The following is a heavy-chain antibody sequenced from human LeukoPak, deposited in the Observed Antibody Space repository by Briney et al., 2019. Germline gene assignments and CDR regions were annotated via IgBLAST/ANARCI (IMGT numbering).Heavy chain of an antibody. V-gene: IGHV3-7*03. J-gene: IGHJ3*01. Sequence: GGSLRLSCAASGFTFSSYAMSWVRQAPGKGLEWVANIKQDGSEKYYVDSVKGRFAISRDNTKNSLYLHMNSLRAEDTAVYYCARRYFDLWGQGTMVTVSS. CDR3: ARRYFDL. CDR1: GFTFSSYA. CDR2: IKQDGSEK.